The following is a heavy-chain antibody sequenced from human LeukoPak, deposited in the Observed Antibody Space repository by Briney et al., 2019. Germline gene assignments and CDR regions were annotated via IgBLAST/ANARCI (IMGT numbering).Heavy chain of an antibody. CDR3: AINPWARKDMVRDEYYYYYGMDV. J-gene: IGHJ6*04. CDR2: IKEDGSEK. D-gene: IGHD3-10*01. Sequence: GGSLRLSCAASGFTFSTYWMSWVRQAPGKGLEWVSNIKEDGSEKYYVDSVKGRFTISRDNVKNSLYLQMNSLRAEDTGLYYCAINPWARKDMVRDEYYYYYGMDVWGKGTTVTVSS. V-gene: IGHV3-7*03. CDR1: GFTFSTYW.